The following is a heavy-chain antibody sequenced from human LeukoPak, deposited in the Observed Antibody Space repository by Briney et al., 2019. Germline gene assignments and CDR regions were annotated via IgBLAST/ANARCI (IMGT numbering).Heavy chain of an antibody. D-gene: IGHD3-16*01. V-gene: IGHV3-7*01. CDR2: LKEDGGEK. CDR3: AREVHPEGYNYDLVLDY. J-gene: IGHJ4*02. CDR1: GFTFSSYG. Sequence: HPGGTLLLSCAASGFTFSSYGMSWVRQAPGKGLEWLANLKEDGGEKYYVDSVKGRFTISRDNARNSLYLQMNSLRAEDTAVYYCAREVHPEGYNYDLVLDYWGQGTLVTVSS.